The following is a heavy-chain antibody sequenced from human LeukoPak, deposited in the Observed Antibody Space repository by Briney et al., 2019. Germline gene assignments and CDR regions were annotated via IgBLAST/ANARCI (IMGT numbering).Heavy chain of an antibody. CDR3: AKDSVAGPVKYYFDY. Sequence: PGGCLRLSCAASGSTFSSYGMHWVRQAPGKGLEWVAVISYDGSNKYYADSVKGRFTISRDNFKNTLYLQMNSLRAEDTAVYYCAKDSVAGPVKYYFDYWGQGTLVTVSS. CDR1: GSTFSSYG. D-gene: IGHD6-19*01. V-gene: IGHV3-30*18. CDR2: ISYDGSNK. J-gene: IGHJ4*02.